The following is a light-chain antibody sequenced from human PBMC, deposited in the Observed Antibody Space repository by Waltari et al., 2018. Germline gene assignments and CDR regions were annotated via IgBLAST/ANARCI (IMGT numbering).Light chain of an antibody. V-gene: IGKV3-15*01. CDR1: QSVYSD. Sequence: EIVMTQSPATLSLSPGERASLSCRASQSVYSDLAWYQQRPGQAPRLLIYASSTRAPGIPARFSGSGSGTEFTLTLSRLQSEDSAIYYCQQYNAWPPAWTFGQGTKVEIK. J-gene: IGKJ1*01. CDR3: QQYNAWPPAWT. CDR2: ASS.